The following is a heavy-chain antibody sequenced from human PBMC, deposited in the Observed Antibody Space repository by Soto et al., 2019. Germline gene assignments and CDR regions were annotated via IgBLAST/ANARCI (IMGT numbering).Heavy chain of an antibody. CDR1: GGSVGGYY. D-gene: IGHD4-17*01. J-gene: IGHJ4*02. Sequence: SETLSLTCAVYGGSVGGYYWSWVRQPPGKGLEWIGEINHSGSITYAPSLKSRVTMSVDTSKNQFSLRLNSVTAADTAVYYCARGDVTTGAFWAQGSPVPVSS. CDR3: ARGDVTTGAF. V-gene: IGHV4-34*01. CDR2: INHSGSI.